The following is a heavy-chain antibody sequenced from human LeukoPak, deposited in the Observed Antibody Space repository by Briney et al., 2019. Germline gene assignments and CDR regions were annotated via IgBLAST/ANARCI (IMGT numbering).Heavy chain of an antibody. CDR1: GGSFSGYY. J-gene: IGHJ6*02. D-gene: IGHD6-19*01. CDR3: ARGIAVAGYYYYGMDV. V-gene: IGHV4-34*01. Sequence: SETLSLTCAVYGGSFSGYYWSWIRQPPGKGLEWIGEINHSGSTNYNPSLKSRVTISVDTSKNQFSLKLSSVTAADTAVYYCARGIAVAGYYYYGMDVWDQGTTVTVSS. CDR2: INHSGST.